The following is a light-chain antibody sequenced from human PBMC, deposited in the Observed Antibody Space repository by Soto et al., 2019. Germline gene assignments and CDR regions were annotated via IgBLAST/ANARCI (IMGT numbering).Light chain of an antibody. CDR2: DND. Sequence: QSVLTQPPSVSAAPGQKVTVSCSGSRSNIGNNYVSWYQHLPGTAPKLLIYDNDKRPSGIPDRFSASKSGTSATLDNTGLQTGDEADYYCEAWDSNLSGGVFGGGTKLTVL. J-gene: IGLJ3*02. CDR3: EAWDSNLSGGV. CDR1: RSNIGNNY. V-gene: IGLV1-51*01.